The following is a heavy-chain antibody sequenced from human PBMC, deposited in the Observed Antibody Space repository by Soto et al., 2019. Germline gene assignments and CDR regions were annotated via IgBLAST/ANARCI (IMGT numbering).Heavy chain of an antibody. J-gene: IGHJ3*02. CDR1: GYTFTGYY. D-gene: IGHD4-17*01. CDR3: ARAPDYGDVDAFDI. V-gene: IGHV1-2*04. CDR2: INPNSGGT. Sequence: ASVKVSCKASGYTFTGYYMHWVRQAPGQGLEWMGWINPNSGGTNYAQKFQGWVTMTRDTSISTAYMELGRLRSDDTVVYYCARAPDYGDVDAFDIWGQGTMVTVSS.